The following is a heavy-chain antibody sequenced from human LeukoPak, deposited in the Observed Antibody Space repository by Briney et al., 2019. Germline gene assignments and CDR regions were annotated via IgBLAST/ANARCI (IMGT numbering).Heavy chain of an antibody. Sequence: GGSLRLSCAASGFTFSSYSMNWVRQAPGKGLEWVSSISSSSSYIYYADSVKGRFTISRDNAKNSLYLQMNSLRAEDTAVYYCAREERSYSSSAGGLDYWGQGTLVTVSS. CDR3: AREERSYSSSAGGLDY. J-gene: IGHJ4*02. CDR1: GFTFSSYS. V-gene: IGHV3-21*01. CDR2: ISSSSSYI. D-gene: IGHD6-6*01.